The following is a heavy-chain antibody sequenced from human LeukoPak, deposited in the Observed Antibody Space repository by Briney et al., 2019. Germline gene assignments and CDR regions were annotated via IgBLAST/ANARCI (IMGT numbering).Heavy chain of an antibody. CDR3: ARDRSTTVTPRAFDI. Sequence: SETLSLTCTVSGGSISSSSYYWGWIRQPPGKGLEWIGSIYYGGSTYYNPSLKSRVTISVDTSKNQFSLKLSSVTAADTAVYYCARDRSTTVTPRAFDIWGQGTMVTVSS. CDR1: GGSISSSSYY. CDR2: IYYGGST. J-gene: IGHJ3*02. D-gene: IGHD4-17*01. V-gene: IGHV4-39*01.